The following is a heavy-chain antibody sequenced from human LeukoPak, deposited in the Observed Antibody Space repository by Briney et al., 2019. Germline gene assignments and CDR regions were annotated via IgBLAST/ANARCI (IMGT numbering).Heavy chain of an antibody. CDR1: GFIFSSYG. CDR3: TRRSSAAGRQYFDY. V-gene: IGHV3-15*01. Sequence: GGSLRLSCTASGFIFSSYGMTWVRQAPGKGLEWVGRIKSETDGGTTDYAAPVKGTFTISRDDSENTLYLQMNSLKTEDTAVYYCTRRSSAAGRQYFDYWGQGTLVTVSS. J-gene: IGHJ4*02. D-gene: IGHD6-13*01. CDR2: IKSETDGGTT.